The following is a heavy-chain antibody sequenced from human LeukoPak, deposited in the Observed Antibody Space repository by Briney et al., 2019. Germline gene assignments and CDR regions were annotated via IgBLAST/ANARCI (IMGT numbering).Heavy chain of an antibody. Sequence: PGGSLRLSCAASGFTFSNAWMSWVRQAPGKGLEWVGRIKSKTDGGTTDYAAPVKGRFTISRDDSKNTLYLQMNSLKTEDTAVYYCTTDGFQGDTMVRGVPRWSYYFDYWGQGTLVTVSS. CDR1: GFTFSNAW. CDR2: IKSKTDGGTT. D-gene: IGHD3-10*01. CDR3: TTDGFQGDTMVRGVPRWSYYFDY. J-gene: IGHJ4*02. V-gene: IGHV3-15*01.